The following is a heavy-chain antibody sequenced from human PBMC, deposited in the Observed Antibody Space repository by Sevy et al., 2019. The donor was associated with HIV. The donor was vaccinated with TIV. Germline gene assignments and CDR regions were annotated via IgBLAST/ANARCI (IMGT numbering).Heavy chain of an antibody. J-gene: IGHJ5*02. CDR2: MNPNSGNT. Sequence: ASVKVSCKASGYTFTSYDINWVRQATGQGLEWMGWMNPNSGNTGYAQKFQGRVTITRNTSISTAYMELSSLRSEDTAVYYCARSISGSYYRYNWFDPWGQGTLVTVSS. CDR3: ARSISGSYYRYNWFDP. D-gene: IGHD1-26*01. CDR1: GYTFTSYD. V-gene: IGHV1-8*03.